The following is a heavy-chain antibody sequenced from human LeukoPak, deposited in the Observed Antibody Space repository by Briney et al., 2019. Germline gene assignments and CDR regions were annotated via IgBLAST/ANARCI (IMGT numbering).Heavy chain of an antibody. Sequence: SETLSLTCAVYGGSFSGYYWSWIRQPSGKGLEWIGEIDHSGSTNYNPSLKSRVTISVDTSKNQFSLKLSSVTAADTAVYYCARCAPYYDYVWGSYRQRGAFDIWGQGTMVTVSS. D-gene: IGHD3-16*02. CDR3: ARCAPYYDYVWGSYRQRGAFDI. CDR2: IDHSGST. J-gene: IGHJ3*02. V-gene: IGHV4-34*01. CDR1: GGSFSGYY.